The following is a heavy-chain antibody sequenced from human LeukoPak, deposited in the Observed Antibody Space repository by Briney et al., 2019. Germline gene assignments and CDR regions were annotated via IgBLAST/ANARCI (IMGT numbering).Heavy chain of an antibody. CDR3: ARLSRYSGYEFDY. D-gene: IGHD5-12*01. J-gene: IGHJ4*02. V-gene: IGHV4-34*01. CDR2: INHSGST. CDR1: GGSFSGYY. Sequence: SETLSLTCAVYGGSFSGYYWSWIRQPPGKGLEWIGEINHSGSTNYNPSLKSRVTISVDTSKNQFSLKLSSVTAADTAVYYCARLSRYSGYEFDYWGQGTLVTVSS.